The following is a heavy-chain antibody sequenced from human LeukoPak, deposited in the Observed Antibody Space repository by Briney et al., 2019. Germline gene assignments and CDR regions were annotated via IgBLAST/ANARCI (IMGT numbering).Heavy chain of an antibody. CDR2: IHPGDSDT. D-gene: IGHD4-23*01. V-gene: IGHV5-51*01. CDR1: GYIFTNYW. CDR3: ARHLDYDGNCFFDY. Sequence: GESLKISCKGSGYIFTNYWIGWVRQMPGTGLEWMGVIHPGDSDTRYSPSFQGQVTISTDKSIDTAYLQWSSLKASDTAMYYCARHLDYDGNCFFDYWGQGTLVTVSS. J-gene: IGHJ4*02.